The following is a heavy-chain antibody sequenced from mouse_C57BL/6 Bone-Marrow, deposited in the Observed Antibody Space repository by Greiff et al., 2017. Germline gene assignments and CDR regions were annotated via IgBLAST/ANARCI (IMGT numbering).Heavy chain of an antibody. V-gene: IGHV5-17*01. J-gene: IGHJ4*01. CDR2: ISSGSSTL. Sequence: EVQRVESGGGLVKPGGSLKLSCAASGFTFSDYGMHWVRQAPEKGLEWVAYISSGSSTLYYADTVKGRFTISRDNAKNTLFRQMTSLRSEDTAMYYCARNYYAMDYWGQGTSVTVSS. CDR3: ARNYYAMDY. CDR1: GFTFSDYG.